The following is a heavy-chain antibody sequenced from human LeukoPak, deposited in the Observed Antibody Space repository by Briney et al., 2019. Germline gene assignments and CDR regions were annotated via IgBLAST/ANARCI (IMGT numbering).Heavy chain of an antibody. CDR1: GGSISSGGYY. D-gene: IGHD6-13*01. V-gene: IGHV4-30-2*03. CDR3: ARHSSSEYSSSWYGHKNWFDP. J-gene: IGHJ5*02. CDR2: IYHSGST. Sequence: PSETLSLTCTVSGGSISSGGYYWSWIRQPPGKGLEWIGYIYHSGSTYYNPSLKSRVTISVDTSKNQFSLKLSSVTAADTAVYYCARHSSSEYSSSWYGHKNWFDPWGQGTLVTVSS.